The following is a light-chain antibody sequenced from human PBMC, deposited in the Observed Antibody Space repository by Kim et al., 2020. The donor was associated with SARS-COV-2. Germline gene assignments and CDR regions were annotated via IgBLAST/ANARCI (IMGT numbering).Light chain of an antibody. Sequence: GRTARMTCGGNNIGSKSVHWYPQKPGQAPGRVIYYDSDRPSGIPERFSGSNSGNTATLTISRVEAGDEADYYCQVWDSSSDHPSWVFGGGTQLTVL. CDR1: NIGSKS. CDR2: YDS. CDR3: QVWDSSSDHPSWV. J-gene: IGLJ3*02. V-gene: IGLV3-21*04.